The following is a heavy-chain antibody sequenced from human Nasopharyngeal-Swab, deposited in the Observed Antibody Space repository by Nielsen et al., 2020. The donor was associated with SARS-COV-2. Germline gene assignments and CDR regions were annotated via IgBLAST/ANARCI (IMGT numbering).Heavy chain of an antibody. CDR3: ARDGLDYDFWSAYFMDV. V-gene: IGHV3-21*01. J-gene: IGHJ6*02. D-gene: IGHD3-3*01. CDR1: RFNFSIYS. CDR2: ISSSSSYI. Sequence: GGSLRLSCAASRFNFSIYSINWVRQAPGKGLEWVSSISSSSSYIYYADSVKGRFTISRDNAKNSLYLQMNSLRAEDTAVYYCARDGLDYDFWSAYFMDVWGQGTTVTVSS.